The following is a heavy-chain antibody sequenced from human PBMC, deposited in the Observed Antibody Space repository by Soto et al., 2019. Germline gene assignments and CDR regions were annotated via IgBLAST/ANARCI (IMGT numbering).Heavy chain of an antibody. D-gene: IGHD1-26*01. CDR1: GGTLSSYA. CDR2: IIPIFGTA. J-gene: IGHJ4*02. Sequence: QVQLVQSGAEVKKPGSSVKGSCKASGGTLSSYAISWVRQAPGQGLEWMGGIIPIFGTANYAQKFQGRVTITAAESERKAYMELSSLRTEETVVYYCARGGDSGSYYVADYCGQVTLVTVSS. CDR3: ARGGDSGSYYVADY. V-gene: IGHV1-69*01.